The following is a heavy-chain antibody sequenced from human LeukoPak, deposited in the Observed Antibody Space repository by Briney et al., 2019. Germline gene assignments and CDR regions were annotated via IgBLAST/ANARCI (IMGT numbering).Heavy chain of an antibody. CDR3: ARATTILGVVSILLDV. D-gene: IGHD3-3*01. CDR1: GYAFIGNY. V-gene: IGHV1-2*02. Sequence: APVKASPTASGYAFIGNYIHRVRQAPGQGLEWMGWINPDSGTTKYAQNFQGRVTMTSDTSVSTAYMDLSSLTSDDTAVYYCARATTILGVVSILLDVWGEGTLVTVSS. CDR2: INPDSGTT. J-gene: IGHJ4*01.